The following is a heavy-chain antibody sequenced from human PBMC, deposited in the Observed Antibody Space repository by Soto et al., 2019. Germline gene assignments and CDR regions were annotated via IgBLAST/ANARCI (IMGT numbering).Heavy chain of an antibody. CDR2: ISSSSSYI. CDR3: ARMVVTAIHDASDI. D-gene: IGHD2-21*02. CDR1: GFTFSSYS. Sequence: PGGSLRLSCAASGFTFSSYSMNWVRQAPGKGLEWVSSISSSSSYIYYADSVKGRFTISGDNAKNSLYLQMNSLRAEDTAVYYCARMVVTAIHDASDIWGQGTMVTVSS. V-gene: IGHV3-21*01. J-gene: IGHJ3*02.